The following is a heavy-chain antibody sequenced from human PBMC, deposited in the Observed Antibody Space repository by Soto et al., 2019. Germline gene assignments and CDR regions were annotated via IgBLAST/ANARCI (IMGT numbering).Heavy chain of an antibody. CDR3: TRALFFTYYYGSGIQNGYYYSGMDV. V-gene: IGHV3-49*03. D-gene: IGHD3-10*01. Sequence: PGGSLRLSCTASGFTFGDYAMSWFRQAPGKGLEWVGLIRSKTYGGTTEYAATVKGRFSISRDDSRSIAYLQMSSLKTEDTAVYYCTRALFFTYYYGSGIQNGYYYSGMDVWGQETTVTVSS. CDR1: GFTFGDYA. J-gene: IGHJ6*02. CDR2: IRSKTYGGTT.